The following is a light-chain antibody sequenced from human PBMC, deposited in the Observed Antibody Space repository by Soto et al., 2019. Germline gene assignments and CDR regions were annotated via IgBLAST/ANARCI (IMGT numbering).Light chain of an antibody. J-gene: IGLJ1*01. V-gene: IGLV2-23*02. CDR1: SSDVGSYNL. CDR3: CSYASSSTYV. Sequence: QSALTQPASVSGSPGQSITISCTGTSSDVGSYNLVSWYQQHPGKAPKLMIYEVSKRPSGVSNRFSGSKSGSTASLTISGLQAEDDADYYCCSYASSSTYVFGTGTKV. CDR2: EVS.